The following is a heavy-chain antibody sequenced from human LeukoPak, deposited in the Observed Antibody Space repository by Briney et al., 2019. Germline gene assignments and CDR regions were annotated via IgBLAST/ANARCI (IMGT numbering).Heavy chain of an antibody. D-gene: IGHD2-15*01. V-gene: IGHV3-30*02. CDR2: IHYDGSNN. CDR1: GFTFSSYA. CDR3: AKNACSGGSCYLDY. J-gene: IGHJ4*02. Sequence: GGSLRLSCAASGFTFSSYAMHWVRQAPGKGLEWVAFIHYDGSNNYYADSVKGRFTISRDNSKNTLYLQMNSLRAEDTAVYYCAKNACSGGSCYLDYWGQGTLVTVSS.